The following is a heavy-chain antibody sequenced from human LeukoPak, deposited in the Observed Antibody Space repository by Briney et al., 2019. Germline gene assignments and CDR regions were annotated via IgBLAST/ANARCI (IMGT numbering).Heavy chain of an antibody. J-gene: IGHJ3*02. D-gene: IGHD3-22*01. CDR3: VKEGYYDSSGSLAGDAFDI. CDR2: ISSNGGST. V-gene: IGHV3-64D*06. Sequence: GGSLRLSCSASGFTFSSYAMHWVRQAPGKGLEYVSAISSNGGSTYYADSVKGRFTISRDNSKNTLYLQMSSLRAEDTAVYYCVKEGYYDSSGSLAGDAFDIWGQGTMVTVSS. CDR1: GFTFSSYA.